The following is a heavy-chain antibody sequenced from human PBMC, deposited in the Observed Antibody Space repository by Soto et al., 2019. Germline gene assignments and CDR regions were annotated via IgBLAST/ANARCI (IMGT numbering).Heavy chain of an antibody. J-gene: IGHJ3*02. V-gene: IGHV4-59*08. CDR1: GGSISSYY. CDR3: ARRYGSAFDI. CDR2: IYYSGST. D-gene: IGHD1-26*01. Sequence: PSETLSLTCTVSGGSISSYYWSWIRQPPGKGLEWVGYIYYSGSTNYNPSLKSRVTISVDTSKNQFSLKLCSVTAADTAVYYCARRYGSAFDIWGQGTMVTVSS.